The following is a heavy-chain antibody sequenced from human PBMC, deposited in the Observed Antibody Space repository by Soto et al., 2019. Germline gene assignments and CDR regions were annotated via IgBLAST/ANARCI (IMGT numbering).Heavy chain of an antibody. CDR2: IISIFGTA. Sequence: AASVKVSCKASGGTFSSYAISWVRQAPGQGLEWMGGIISIFGTANYAQKFQGRVTITADESTSTAYMELSSLRSEDTAVYYCARRIAAAAYYYYYGMDVWGQGTTVTVSS. CDR1: GGTFSSYA. D-gene: IGHD6-13*01. V-gene: IGHV1-69*13. CDR3: ARRIAAAAYYYYYGMDV. J-gene: IGHJ6*02.